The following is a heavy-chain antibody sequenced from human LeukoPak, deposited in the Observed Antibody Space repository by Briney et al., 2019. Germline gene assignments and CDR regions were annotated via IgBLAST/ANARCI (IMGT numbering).Heavy chain of an antibody. Sequence: KPSETLSLTCTVSGGSISSSSYYWGWIRQPPGKGLEWIGEINHSGSTNYNPSLKSRVTISVDTSKNQFSLKLSSVTAADTAVYYCARKLATDLRYWGQGTLVTVSS. D-gene: IGHD5-12*01. CDR3: ARKLATDLRY. CDR1: GGSISSSSYY. V-gene: IGHV4-39*07. J-gene: IGHJ4*02. CDR2: INHSGST.